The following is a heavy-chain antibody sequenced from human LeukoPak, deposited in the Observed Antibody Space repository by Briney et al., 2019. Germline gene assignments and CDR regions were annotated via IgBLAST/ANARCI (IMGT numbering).Heavy chain of an antibody. CDR1: GFTFSSYA. D-gene: IGHD2-21*02. Sequence: GGSLRLCCAASGFTFSSYAMHWGRQAPGKGLEWVAVISYDGSNKYYADSVKGRFTISRDNSKNTLYLQMNSLRAEDTAVYYCARDCGGDCWFDYWGQGTLVTVSS. V-gene: IGHV3-30-3*01. J-gene: IGHJ4*02. CDR2: ISYDGSNK. CDR3: ARDCGGDCWFDY.